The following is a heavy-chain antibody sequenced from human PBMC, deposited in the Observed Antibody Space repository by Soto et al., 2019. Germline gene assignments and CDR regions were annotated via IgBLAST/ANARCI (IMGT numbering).Heavy chain of an antibody. Sequence: QLQLQESGPGLVKPSETLSLTCTVSSDSIRSSSYYWGWLRQSPGKGLEWIGSVYYSGFTYYNPSLKSRVTISMDTSKNQFSLKLNSVTAADTAVYYCARQGYLGYCNPGSCYSEYWGRGTLVTVSS. CDR1: SDSIRSSSYY. D-gene: IGHD2-15*01. CDR2: VYYSGFT. CDR3: ARQGYLGYCNPGSCYSEY. V-gene: IGHV4-39*01. J-gene: IGHJ4*02.